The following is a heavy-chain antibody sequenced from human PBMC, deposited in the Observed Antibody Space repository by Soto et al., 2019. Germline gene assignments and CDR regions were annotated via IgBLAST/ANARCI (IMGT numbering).Heavy chain of an antibody. V-gene: IGHV3-23*01. CDR1: GFSFSNYA. D-gene: IGHD4-17*01. CDR3: VKAPPDYGDNY. J-gene: IGHJ4*02. Sequence: EVQLLESGGGLVQPGGSLRLSCAASGFSFSNYAMNWVRQAPGKGLELVSFISGSRNDGITKYLDSVKGRFTISRDNSKNTLYLQMSSLRAEDTAVYYCVKAPPDYGDNYWGQGTLVTVSS. CDR2: ISGSRNDGIT.